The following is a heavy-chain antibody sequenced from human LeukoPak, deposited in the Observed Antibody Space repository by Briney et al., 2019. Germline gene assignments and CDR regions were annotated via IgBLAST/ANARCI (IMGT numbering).Heavy chain of an antibody. J-gene: IGHJ4*02. Sequence: PGGSLRLSCAASGYTLSSYTMSWVRHAPGKGLEWVSAISAGGGSTYYADSVKGRFTISRDNSKNTLYLQMNSLRAEDTAVYYCAKRSQSGVVFFDYWGQGTLVTVSS. CDR2: ISAGGGST. V-gene: IGHV3-23*01. CDR3: AKRSQSGVVFFDY. CDR1: GYTLSSYT. D-gene: IGHD3-10*01.